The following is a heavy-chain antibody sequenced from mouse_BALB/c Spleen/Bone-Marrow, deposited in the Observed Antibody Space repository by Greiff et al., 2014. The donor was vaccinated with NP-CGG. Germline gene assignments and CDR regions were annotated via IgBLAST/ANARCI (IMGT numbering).Heavy chain of an antibody. J-gene: IGHJ2*01. CDR3: ARDDYDDQYYFDY. CDR2: ISSGGST. CDR1: GFTFSSYA. V-gene: IGHV5-6-5*01. Sequence: DVKLVESGGGLVKPGGSLKLSCAASGFTFSSYAMSWVRQTPEKRLEWVASISSGGSTYYPDSVKGRFTISRDNARNILYLQMSRQRSEDTAMYYCARDDYDDQYYFDYWGQGTTLTVSS. D-gene: IGHD2-4*01.